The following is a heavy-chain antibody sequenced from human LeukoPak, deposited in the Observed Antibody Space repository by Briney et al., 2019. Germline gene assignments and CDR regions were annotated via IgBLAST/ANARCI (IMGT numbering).Heavy chain of an antibody. CDR3: ARDRPAGPLGY. D-gene: IGHD6-13*01. CDR1: GVTVSDNY. V-gene: IGHV3-53*01. J-gene: IGHJ4*02. CDR2: IYSGGST. Sequence: GGSLRLSCAASGVTVSDNYMSWVRQAPGKGLEWVSVIYSGGSTHYADSVKGRFTISRDNSKNTLYLQMNSLRVEDTAVYYCARDRPAGPLGYWGQGTLVTV.